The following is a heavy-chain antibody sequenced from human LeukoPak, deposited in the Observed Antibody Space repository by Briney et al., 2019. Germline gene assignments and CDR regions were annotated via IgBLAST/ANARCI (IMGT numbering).Heavy chain of an antibody. Sequence: SVKVSCKASGGTFSSYAISWVRQAPGQGLEWMGGIIPIFGTANYAQKFQGRVTITADESTSTAYMELSSLRSEDTAVYYFAGGGDYSSSDLGAAFDIWGQGTMGPVSS. V-gene: IGHV1-69*13. D-gene: IGHD6-6*01. CDR3: AGGGDYSSSDLGAAFDI. J-gene: IGHJ3*02. CDR1: GGTFSSYA. CDR2: IIPIFGTA.